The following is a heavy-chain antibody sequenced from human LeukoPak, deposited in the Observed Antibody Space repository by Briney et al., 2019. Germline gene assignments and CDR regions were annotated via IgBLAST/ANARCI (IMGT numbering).Heavy chain of an antibody. Sequence: GGSLRLSCETSIFVFSEYYMHWVRQAPGKGLEWVAVISVFDSHKYYADSVRGRFTLSRDNSKNTLYLQLNSLTTEDTAVYYCAKDQGIGFSDFDNWGQGTLVTVSS. CDR2: ISVFDSHK. V-gene: IGHV3-30*18. CDR3: AKDQGIGFSDFDN. CDR1: IFVFSEYY. D-gene: IGHD6-19*01. J-gene: IGHJ4*02.